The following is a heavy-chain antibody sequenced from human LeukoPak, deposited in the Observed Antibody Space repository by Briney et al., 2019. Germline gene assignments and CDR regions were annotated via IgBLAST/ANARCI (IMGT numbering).Heavy chain of an antibody. CDR2: IYTSETT. V-gene: IGHV4-4*09. CDR1: GGSITSYY. J-gene: IGHJ4*02. CDR3: ARHRSPSSLSFFDI. Sequence: SETLSLTCTVSGGSITSYYWSWIRQPPGKGLEWIGYIYTSETTNFNPALRSRVTISIDTSKNQVSLRLSSVTAADTALYYCARHRSPSSLSFFDIWGQRMLVIVSS. D-gene: IGHD2-2*01.